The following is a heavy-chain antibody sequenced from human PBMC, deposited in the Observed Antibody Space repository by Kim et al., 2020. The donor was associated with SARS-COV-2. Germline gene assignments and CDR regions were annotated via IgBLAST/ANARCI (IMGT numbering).Heavy chain of an antibody. CDR2: INHSGST. D-gene: IGHD3-10*01. V-gene: IGHV4-34*01. Sequence: SETLSLTCAVYGGSFSGYYWSWIRQPPGKGLEWIGEINHSGSTNYNPSLKSRVTISVDTSKNQFSLKLSSVTAADTAVYYCARALLMVRGYYFDYWGQGTLVTVSS. J-gene: IGHJ4*02. CDR1: GGSFSGYY. CDR3: ARALLMVRGYYFDY.